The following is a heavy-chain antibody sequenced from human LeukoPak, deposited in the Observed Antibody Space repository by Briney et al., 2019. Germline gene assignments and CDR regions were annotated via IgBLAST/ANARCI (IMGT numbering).Heavy chain of an antibody. V-gene: IGHV1-2*02. CDR1: GYTFTGYY. D-gene: IGHD1-26*01. Sequence: ASVKVSCKASGYTFTGYYMHWVRQAPGQGLEWMGWINPNSGGTNYVQKFQGRVTMTRDTSISTAYMELSRLRSDDTAVYYCARVRYSGSYYDYWGQGTLVTVSS. CDR2: INPNSGGT. J-gene: IGHJ4*02. CDR3: ARVRYSGSYYDY.